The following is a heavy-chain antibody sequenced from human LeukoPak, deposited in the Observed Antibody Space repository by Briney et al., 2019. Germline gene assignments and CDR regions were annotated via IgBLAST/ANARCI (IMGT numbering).Heavy chain of an antibody. D-gene: IGHD2-21*02. V-gene: IGHV3-11*04. CDR1: GFTFSDYY. CDR2: ISGSSSTI. CDR3: VRASHIVVVTGIPQGYYYYMDV. Sequence: PGGSLRLSCAASGFTFSDYYMTWIRQAPGKGLEWVSYISGSSSTIYFADSVKGRFTISRDNAKSSLFLQMNSLRAEDTAVYYCVRASHIVVVTGIPQGYYYYMDVWGKGTTVTVSS. J-gene: IGHJ6*03.